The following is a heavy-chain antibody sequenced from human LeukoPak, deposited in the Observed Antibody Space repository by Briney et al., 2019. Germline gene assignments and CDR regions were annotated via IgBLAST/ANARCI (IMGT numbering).Heavy chain of an antibody. CDR3: AKDGRTYYYDSSGYQQRRDDY. CDR2: ISATGNSK. V-gene: IGHV3-23*01. J-gene: IGHJ4*02. D-gene: IGHD3-22*01. CDR1: GFAFSNYA. Sequence: GGSLRLSCAASGFAFSNYAMSWVRQAPGKGLEWVSTISATGNSKYYADSVKGRFSTSRDAANSTLYLQMNSLRAEDTAVYYCAKDGRTYYYDSSGYQQRRDDYWGQGTLVTVSS.